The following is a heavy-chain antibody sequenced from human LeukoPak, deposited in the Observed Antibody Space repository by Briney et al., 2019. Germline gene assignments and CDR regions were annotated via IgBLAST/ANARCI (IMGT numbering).Heavy chain of an antibody. D-gene: IGHD2-2*01. CDR3: AKDVASYQLLLTRDYYGMDV. CDR1: GFTFSSYA. CDR2: ISGSGGST. Sequence: VQPGGSLRLSCAASGFTFSSYAMSWVRQAPGKGLEWVSAISGSGGSTYYADSVKGRFTISRDSSKNTLYLQMNSLRAEDTAVYYCAKDVASYQLLLTRDYYGMDVWGQGTTVTVSS. J-gene: IGHJ6*02. V-gene: IGHV3-23*01.